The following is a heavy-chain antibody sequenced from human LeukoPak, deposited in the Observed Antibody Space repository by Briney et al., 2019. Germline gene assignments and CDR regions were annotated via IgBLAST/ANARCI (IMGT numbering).Heavy chain of an antibody. J-gene: IGHJ4*02. CDR1: GGSISSYY. CDR2: IYYSGST. Sequence: SETLSLTCTVSGGSISSYYWSWIRRPPGKGLEWIGYIYYSGSTNYNPSLKSRVTISVDTSKNQFSLKLSSVTAADTAVYYCARVMATVYFDYWGQGTLVTVSS. CDR3: ARVMATVYFDY. D-gene: IGHD5-24*01. V-gene: IGHV4-59*01.